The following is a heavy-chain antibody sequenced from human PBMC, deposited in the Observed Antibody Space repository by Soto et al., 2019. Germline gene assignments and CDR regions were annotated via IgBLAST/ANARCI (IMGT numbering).Heavy chain of an antibody. J-gene: IGHJ6*02. CDR2: ISYDGRHK. Sequence: QVQLVESGGGVDQTGRPLRLYCAAPGFTFSNYGMHWDLQAPGKGLESVAVISYDGRHKYYAASVKARFTISRDNSKNTLYLQMTSLRAEDTAEYYCAKDHYNRCDADSYYYGMGVWGQGTTVTVSS. CDR3: AKDHYNRCDADSYYYGMGV. D-gene: IGHD3-9*01. CDR1: GFTFSNYG. V-gene: IGHV3-30*18.